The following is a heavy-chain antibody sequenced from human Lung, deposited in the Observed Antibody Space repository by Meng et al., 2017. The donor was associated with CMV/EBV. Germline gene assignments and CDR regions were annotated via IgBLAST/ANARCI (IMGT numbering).Heavy chain of an antibody. CDR1: GFTFSSYE. Sequence: PCAASGFTFSSYEMNWVRQAPGKGLEWVSYISSSGSTIYYAYSVKGRFTISRDNAKNSLYLQMNSLRAEDTAVYYCARDFQDLAVFEYSSFDAFDTXGQGXMVTVSS. D-gene: IGHD6-6*01. V-gene: IGHV3-48*03. J-gene: IGHJ3*02. CDR2: ISSSGSTI. CDR3: ARDFQDLAVFEYSSFDAFDT.